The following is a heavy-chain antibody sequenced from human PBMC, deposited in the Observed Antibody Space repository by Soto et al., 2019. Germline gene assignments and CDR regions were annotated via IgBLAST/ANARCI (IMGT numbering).Heavy chain of an antibody. Sequence: QVQLVQSGAEVKKPGASVKVSCKASGYTFTSYAMHWVRQAPGQRLEWMGWINAGNGNTKYSQKFQGRVTITRDTSASTAYMELSSLRSEDTAVYYCARDWGTGIAGTWGVLRLGEFAYWGQGTLVTVSS. D-gene: IGHD3-16*01. CDR1: GYTFTSYA. CDR2: INAGNGNT. CDR3: ARDWGTGIAGTWGVLRLGEFAY. V-gene: IGHV1-3*01. J-gene: IGHJ4*02.